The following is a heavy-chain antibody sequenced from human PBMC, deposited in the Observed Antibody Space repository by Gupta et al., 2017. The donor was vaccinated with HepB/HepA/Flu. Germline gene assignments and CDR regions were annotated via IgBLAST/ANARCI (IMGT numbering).Heavy chain of an antibody. CDR1: GYTFPSYD. D-gene: IGHD3-22*01. J-gene: IGHJ2*01. CDR3: ARASRLFVWYFDL. CDR2: MNPNSGNT. V-gene: IGHV1-8*01. Sequence: QQQLAQSGAEVRKPATSVRVSCKASGYTFPSYDINWVRQATGQGIEWMGWMNPNSGNTGYAQKFQGRVTMTRNTSISTAYMELSSLRSEDTAVYYCARASRLFVWYFDLWGRGTLVTVSS.